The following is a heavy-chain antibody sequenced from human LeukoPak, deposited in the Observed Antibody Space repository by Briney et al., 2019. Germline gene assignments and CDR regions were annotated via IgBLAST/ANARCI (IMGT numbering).Heavy chain of an antibody. Sequence: GASVKVSCKASGYTFTDYYIHWVRQAPGHGLEWMGWINPNRGDTNYAQKFQGRVTMTRDTSISTAFMELTRLTSDDTAVYYCTRDLLGFATTPLSDWGQGTLVTVSS. V-gene: IGHV1-2*02. D-gene: IGHD4-17*01. CDR1: GYTFTDYY. CDR3: TRDLLGFATTPLSD. CDR2: INPNRGDT. J-gene: IGHJ4*02.